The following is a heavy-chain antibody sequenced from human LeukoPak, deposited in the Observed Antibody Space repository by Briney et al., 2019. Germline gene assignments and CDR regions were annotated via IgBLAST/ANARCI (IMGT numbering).Heavy chain of an antibody. CDR2: IGGSGGSP. J-gene: IGHJ4*02. V-gene: IGHV3-23*01. Sequence: GSPRLSCAASGFTFSSYAMNWVRQAPGKGLERVSAIGGSGGSPYYADSVKGRFTISRDNSKNTLHLQMNSLRAEDTAVYYCAKADILTGYNRGGGFYFDYWGQGTLVTVSS. CDR1: GFTFSSYA. D-gene: IGHD3-9*01. CDR3: AKADILTGYNRGGGFYFDY.